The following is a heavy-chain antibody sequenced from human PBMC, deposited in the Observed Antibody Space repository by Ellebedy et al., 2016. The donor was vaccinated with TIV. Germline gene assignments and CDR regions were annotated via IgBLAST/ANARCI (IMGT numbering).Heavy chain of an antibody. CDR2: INSDGSRS. CDR3: ARDGIVGGPTEYYFDS. Sequence: GESLKISCAASGFTFSSNWMHWVRQAPGKGLVWVSRINSDGSRSTYADSVKGRFTISRDNAKNPLYLQMNSLRAEDTAVYYCARDGIVGGPTEYYFDSWGQGTLVTVSS. J-gene: IGHJ4*02. V-gene: IGHV3-74*01. CDR1: GFTFSSNW. D-gene: IGHD1-26*01.